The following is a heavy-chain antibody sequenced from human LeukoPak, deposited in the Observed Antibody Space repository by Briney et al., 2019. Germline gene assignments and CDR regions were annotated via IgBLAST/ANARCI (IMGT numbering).Heavy chain of an antibody. CDR3: ARDKSTVTIYYYYYMDV. Sequence: PSETLSLTCAVYGGSFSGYYWSWIRQPPGKGLEWIGEINHSGSTNYNPSLKSRVTMSVDTSKNQFSLKLSSVTAADTALYYCARDKSTVTIYYYYYMDVWGKGTTVTVSS. D-gene: IGHD4-17*01. CDR1: GGSFSGYY. J-gene: IGHJ6*03. V-gene: IGHV4-34*01. CDR2: INHSGST.